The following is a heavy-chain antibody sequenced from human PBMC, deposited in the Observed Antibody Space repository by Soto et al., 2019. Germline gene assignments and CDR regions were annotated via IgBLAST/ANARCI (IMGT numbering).Heavy chain of an antibody. CDR1: GFTFSSYG. Sequence: QVQLVESGGGVVQPGRSLRLSCAASGFTFSSYGMHWVRQAPGKGLEWVAVISYDGSNKYYADSVKGRFTISRDNSKNTLYLQTNGLRAEDTAVYYCAKVVMVAATPFGAFDIWGQGTMVTVSS. J-gene: IGHJ3*02. CDR3: AKVVMVAATPFGAFDI. D-gene: IGHD2-15*01. V-gene: IGHV3-30*18. CDR2: ISYDGSNK.